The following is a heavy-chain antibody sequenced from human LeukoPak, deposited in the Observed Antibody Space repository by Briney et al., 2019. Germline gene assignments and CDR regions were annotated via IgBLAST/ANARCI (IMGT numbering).Heavy chain of an antibody. CDR1: GGSISSYY. V-gene: IGHV4-59*08. Sequence: SEILSLTCTVSGGSISSYYWSWIRQPPGKGLEWIGYIYYSGSTNYNPSLKSRVTISVDTSKNQFSLKLSSVTAADTAVYYCARHLRFLEWHGDAFDIWGQGTMVTVSS. J-gene: IGHJ3*02. CDR3: ARHLRFLEWHGDAFDI. D-gene: IGHD3-3*01. CDR2: IYYSGST.